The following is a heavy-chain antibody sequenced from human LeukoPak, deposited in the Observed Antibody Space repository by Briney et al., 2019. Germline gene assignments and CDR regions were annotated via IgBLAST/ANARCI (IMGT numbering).Heavy chain of an antibody. CDR2: VYTSGST. CDR3: AREGSSWYQAGYYYYYYMDV. Sequence: PSETLSLTCTVSGGSISSYYWSWIRQPAGKGLEWIGRVYTSGSTSYNPSLKSRVTMSVDTSRNQFSLKLSSVTAADTAVYYCAREGSSWYQAGYYYYYYMDVWGKGTTVTVSS. V-gene: IGHV4-4*07. D-gene: IGHD6-13*01. CDR1: GGSISSYY. J-gene: IGHJ6*03.